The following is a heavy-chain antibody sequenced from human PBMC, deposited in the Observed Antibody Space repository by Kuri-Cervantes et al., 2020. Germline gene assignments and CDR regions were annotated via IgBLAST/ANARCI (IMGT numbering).Heavy chain of an antibody. Sequence: GGSLRLSCAASGFTFDDYAMHWVRQAPGKGLEWVSCISWNSENIAYTDSVKGRFTISRDNSKNTLYLQMGSLRAEDTAVYYCARDYPKRGGTTGTTAAMIYWGQGTLVTVSS. CDR1: GFTFDDYA. V-gene: IGHV3-9*01. CDR3: ARDYPKRGGTTGTTAAMIY. J-gene: IGHJ4*02. D-gene: IGHD1-1*01. CDR2: ISWNSENI.